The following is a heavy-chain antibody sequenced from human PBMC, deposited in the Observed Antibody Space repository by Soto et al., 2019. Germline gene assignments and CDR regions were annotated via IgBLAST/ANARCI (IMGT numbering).Heavy chain of an antibody. V-gene: IGHV4-59*01. CDR2: IYYSGST. CDR3: ARVYAYYFDY. CDR1: GGSISSYY. J-gene: IGHJ4*02. Sequence: PSETLSLTCTVSGGSISSYYWSWIREPPGKGLEWIGYIYYSGSTNYTPSLKSRVTISVDTSKNQFSLKLSSVTAADTAVYYCARVYAYYFDYWGQGTLVTVSS. D-gene: IGHD2-8*01.